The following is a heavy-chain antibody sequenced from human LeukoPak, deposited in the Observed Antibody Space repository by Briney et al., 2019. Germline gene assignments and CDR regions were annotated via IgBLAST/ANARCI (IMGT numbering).Heavy chain of an antibody. CDR3: AYWYYDSSGYPANAFDI. CDR1: GFTVSSNY. V-gene: IGHV3-66*01. J-gene: IGHJ3*02. D-gene: IGHD3-22*01. Sequence: GSLRLSCAASGFTVSSNYMSWVRQAPGKGLEWVSVIYSGGGTYYADSVKGRFTISRDNSKNTLYLQMNSLRAEDTAVYYCAYWYYDSSGYPANAFDIWGQGTMVTVSS. CDR2: IYSGGGT.